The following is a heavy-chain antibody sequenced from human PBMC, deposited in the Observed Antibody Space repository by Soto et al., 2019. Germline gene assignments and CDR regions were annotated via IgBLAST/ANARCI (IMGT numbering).Heavy chain of an antibody. Sequence: SDTLSLTCTVSGCSIRGYYWGWIRQPPGKGLEWIGYMYNTGSTVYNPSFKSRVTISVDTSKNQFSLKLNSVTAADTAVYYCARIGGGGDMAYWGQGTLVTVS. D-gene: IGHD3-16*01. CDR3: ARIGGGGDMAY. V-gene: IGHV4-59*07. CDR2: MYNTGST. CDR1: GCSIRGYY. J-gene: IGHJ1*01.